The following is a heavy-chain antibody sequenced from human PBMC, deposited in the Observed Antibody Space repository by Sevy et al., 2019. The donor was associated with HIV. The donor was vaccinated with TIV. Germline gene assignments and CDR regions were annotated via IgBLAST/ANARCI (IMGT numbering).Heavy chain of an antibody. CDR1: GFTFTNYW. J-gene: IGHJ4*01. V-gene: IGHV3-7*01. Sequence: GGSLRLSCAASGFTFTNYWMNWVRQAPGKGLGWVANIKQDGSDKHYVDSVEGRFTISRDNAKGSVYLQMNSLRAEDTAVYYCARGWYYDYWGHGTLVTVSS. D-gene: IGHD2-15*01. CDR2: IKQDGSDK. CDR3: ARGWYYDY.